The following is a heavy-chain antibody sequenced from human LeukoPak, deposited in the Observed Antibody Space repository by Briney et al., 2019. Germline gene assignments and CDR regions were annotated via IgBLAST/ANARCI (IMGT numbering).Heavy chain of an antibody. Sequence: GGSLRLSCTASGFTFSSYEMNWVRQAPGKGLEWVSYISSSGSTIYYADSVKGRFTISRDNAKNSLYLQMNSLRAEDTAVYYCARAAWWPYYAFDIWGQGTMVTVSS. D-gene: IGHD2-15*01. J-gene: IGHJ3*02. CDR3: ARAAWWPYYAFDI. CDR1: GFTFSSYE. CDR2: ISSSGSTI. V-gene: IGHV3-48*03.